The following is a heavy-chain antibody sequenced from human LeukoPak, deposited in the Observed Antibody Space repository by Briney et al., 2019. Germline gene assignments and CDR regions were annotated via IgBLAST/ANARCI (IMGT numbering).Heavy chain of an antibody. CDR2: TSYDGSNK. V-gene: IGHV3-30*18. Sequence: GGPLRLSCAASGFTFSSYGMHWVRQAPGKGPEWVAVTSYDGSNKYYADSVKGRFTISRDNSKNTLYLQMNSLRAEDTAVYYCAKRFLYHAFGIWGQGTMVTVSS. D-gene: IGHD2-8*01. J-gene: IGHJ3*02. CDR1: GFTFSSYG. CDR3: AKRFLYHAFGI.